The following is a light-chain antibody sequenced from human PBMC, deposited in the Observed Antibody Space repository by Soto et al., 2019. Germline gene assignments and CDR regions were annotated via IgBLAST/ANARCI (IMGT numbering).Light chain of an antibody. Sequence: EIVMTQSPATLSVSPGDGATLSCRASQSVDSNLAWYQQKPGQTPRLLIYGASTRPTGIPARFSGSGSGTEFTLTIISLQSEDSAVYYCQQRSIWPRNTFGLGTKLEIK. CDR2: GAS. J-gene: IGKJ2*01. CDR3: QQRSIWPRNT. CDR1: QSVDSN. V-gene: IGKV3D-15*01.